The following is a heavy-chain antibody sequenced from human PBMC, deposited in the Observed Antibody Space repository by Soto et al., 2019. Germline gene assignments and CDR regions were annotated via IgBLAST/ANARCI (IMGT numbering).Heavy chain of an antibody. CDR2: IIPILGIA. D-gene: IGHD2-2*01. V-gene: IGHV1-69*02. Sequence: SVKVSCKASGGTFSSYTISWVRQAPGQGLEWMGRIIPILGIANYAQKFQGRVTITADKSTSTAYMELSSLRSEDTAVYYCARSPTPLSSTSFDNWFDPWGQGTLVTVSS. J-gene: IGHJ5*02. CDR3: ARSPTPLSSTSFDNWFDP. CDR1: GGTFSSYT.